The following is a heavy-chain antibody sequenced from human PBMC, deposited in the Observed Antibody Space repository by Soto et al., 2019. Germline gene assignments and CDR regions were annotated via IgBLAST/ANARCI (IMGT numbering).Heavy chain of an antibody. J-gene: IGHJ6*03. V-gene: IGHV3-33*01. Sequence: QVQLVESGGGVVQPGRSLRLSCAASGFTFSSYGMHWVRQAPGKGLEWVAVIWYDGSNKYYADSVKGRFTIARDNSKNPLYLQMNSLRAEATAVYYCAILGGVVNNYYYYYMDVWGKGTTVTVSS. CDR1: GFTFSSYG. CDR2: IWYDGSNK. D-gene: IGHD3-3*01. CDR3: AILGGVVNNYYYYYMDV.